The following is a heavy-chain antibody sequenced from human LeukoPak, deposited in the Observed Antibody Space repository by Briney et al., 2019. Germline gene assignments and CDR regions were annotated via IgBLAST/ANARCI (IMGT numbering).Heavy chain of an antibody. D-gene: IGHD3-10*01. Sequence: SETLSLTCAVYGGSFSGYYWSWIRQPPGKGLEWIGEINHSGSTNYNPSLKSRVTISVDTSKNQFSLKLSSVTAADTAVYYCARGLSVWFGTDDAFDIWGQGTMVTVSS. J-gene: IGHJ3*02. V-gene: IGHV4-34*01. CDR2: INHSGST. CDR3: ARGLSVWFGTDDAFDI. CDR1: GGSFSGYY.